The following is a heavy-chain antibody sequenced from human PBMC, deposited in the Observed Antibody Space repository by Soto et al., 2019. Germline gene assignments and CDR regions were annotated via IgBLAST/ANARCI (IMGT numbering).Heavy chain of an antibody. CDR2: MQPSTGRT. CDR3: ARGVSAGVDY. CDR1: GYSFTSLD. Sequence: QVQLVQSGAEVREPGASVKVSCKASGYSFTSLDINWVRQTAGQGLEWMGWMQPSTGRTGYAQKCQGRVTMTRDTSINTACMELTTLTSADTAFYYCARGVSAGVDYWGQGTLVTFSS. D-gene: IGHD1-26*01. J-gene: IGHJ4*02. V-gene: IGHV1-8*01.